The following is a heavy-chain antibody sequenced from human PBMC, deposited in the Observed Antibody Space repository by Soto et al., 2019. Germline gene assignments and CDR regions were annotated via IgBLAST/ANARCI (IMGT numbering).Heavy chain of an antibody. D-gene: IGHD6-13*01. J-gene: IGHJ5*02. CDR2: IDPVDSYA. V-gene: IGHV5-10-1*01. CDR1: GFSFTNYW. CDR3: ARIESIARNWFDP. Sequence: GESLKISCKGSGFSFTNYWISWVRQMPGKGLEWMGNIDPVDSYANYSPSFQGHVTFSVDTSISTAYLQWSSLKASDAAMYFCARIESIARNWFDPWGQGTLVTVSS.